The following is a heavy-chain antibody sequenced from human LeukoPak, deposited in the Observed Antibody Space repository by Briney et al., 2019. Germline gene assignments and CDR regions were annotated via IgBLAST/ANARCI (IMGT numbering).Heavy chain of an antibody. V-gene: IGHV4-61*02. CDR2: IYSSGRT. CDR1: GDSISSGSYY. CDR3: AREREGPYGYLDY. D-gene: IGHD4-17*01. J-gene: IGHJ4*02. Sequence: SETLSLTCTVSGDSISSGSYYWSWIRQPAGEGLEWIGRIYSSGRTHYSPSLKSRVAISVDTSKNRFSLKLSSVTAADTAVYYCAREREGPYGYLDYWGQGILVTVSS.